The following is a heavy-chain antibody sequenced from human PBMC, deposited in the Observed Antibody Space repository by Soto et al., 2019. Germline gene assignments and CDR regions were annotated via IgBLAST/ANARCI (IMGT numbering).Heavy chain of an antibody. Sequence: PSETLSLTCTVSGGSISSGGYYWSWIRQHPGKGLEWIGYIYYSGSTSYNPSLRRRVIMSVDTSKRQFSLQLKSVTAADTAIYYCARTVLGPDILADQFVDYYYYMDVWGQGTTVTVSS. CDR3: ARTVLGPDILADQFVDYYYYMDV. V-gene: IGHV4-61*08. J-gene: IGHJ6*03. D-gene: IGHD3-9*01. CDR1: GGSISSGGYY. CDR2: IYYSGST.